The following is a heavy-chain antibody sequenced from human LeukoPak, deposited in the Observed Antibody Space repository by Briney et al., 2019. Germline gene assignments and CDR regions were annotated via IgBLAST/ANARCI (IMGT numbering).Heavy chain of an antibody. Sequence: AGGSLRLSCAASGFTFSSYEMNWVRQAPGKGLEWVSYISSSGSTIYYADSVKGRFTISRDNAKNTLYLQMNSLRAEDTALYYCAKDLRSWEVPDQDAFDIWGQGTMVTVSS. V-gene: IGHV3-48*03. CDR1: GFTFSSYE. CDR3: AKDLRSWEVPDQDAFDI. D-gene: IGHD1-26*01. J-gene: IGHJ3*02. CDR2: ISSSGSTI.